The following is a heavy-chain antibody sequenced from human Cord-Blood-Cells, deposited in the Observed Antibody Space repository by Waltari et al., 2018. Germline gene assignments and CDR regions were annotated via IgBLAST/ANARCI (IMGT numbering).Heavy chain of an antibody. CDR1: GFTFSSYA. CDR2: ISGSGGST. J-gene: IGHJ6*03. D-gene: IGHD3-22*01. V-gene: IGHV3-23*01. Sequence: EVQLLESGGGLVQPGGSLRLSCAASGFTFSSYAMSWVRQAPGTGREWVSAISGSGGSTYYADSVKGRFTISRDNSKNTLYLQMNSLRAEDTAVYYCAGTTTHYYDSSGYYYYYYYMDVWGKGTTVTVSS. CDR3: AGTTTHYYDSSGYYYYYYYMDV.